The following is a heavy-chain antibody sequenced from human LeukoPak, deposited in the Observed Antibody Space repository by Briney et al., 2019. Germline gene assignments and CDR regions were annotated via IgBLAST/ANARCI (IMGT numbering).Heavy chain of an antibody. CDR1: GFTFSRYG. CDR3: AEETQDFGGYDY. Sequence: GGSLTLSCAASGFTFSRYGMHWVRQAPGKGLEWVAVLSNDGGAKFYADSVKGRFTISRDNSKYTLYLHLNSLRAEDTAVYYCAEETQDFGGYDYWGRGTLVTVSS. V-gene: IGHV3-30*18. D-gene: IGHD4-23*01. CDR2: LSNDGGAK. J-gene: IGHJ4*02.